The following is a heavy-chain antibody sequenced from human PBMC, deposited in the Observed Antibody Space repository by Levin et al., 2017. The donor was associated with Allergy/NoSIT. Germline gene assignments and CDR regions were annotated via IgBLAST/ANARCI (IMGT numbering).Heavy chain of an antibody. CDR3: TRDHFRHGDYFDY. CDR1: GFTFGDYA. D-gene: IGHD3-3*02. Sequence: SCAASGFTFGDYAMNWFRQAPGKELEWVGFIRSKAYGGTSEYAASVKGRFSISRDESKSIAYLQMNSLKTEDTAVNYCTRDHFRHGDYFDYWGQGTLVTVSS. CDR2: IRSKAYGGTS. V-gene: IGHV3-49*03. J-gene: IGHJ4*02.